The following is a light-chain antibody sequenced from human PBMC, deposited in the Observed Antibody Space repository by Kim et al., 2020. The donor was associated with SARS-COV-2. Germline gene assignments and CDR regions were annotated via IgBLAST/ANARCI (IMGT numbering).Light chain of an antibody. CDR3: SSYAGSNNLV. Sequence: GQSVPISGTGTSGDGGGYNYVSWDQQHTGKAPKLMIYEVSKRPSGVPDRFSGSKSGNTASLTVSGLQAEDEADYYCSSYAGSNNLVFGGGTQLTVL. CDR1: SGDGGGYNY. V-gene: IGLV2-8*01. J-gene: IGLJ2*01. CDR2: EVS.